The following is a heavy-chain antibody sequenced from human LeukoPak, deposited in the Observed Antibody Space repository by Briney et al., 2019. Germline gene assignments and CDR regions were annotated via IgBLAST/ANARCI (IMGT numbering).Heavy chain of an antibody. V-gene: IGHV4-34*01. CDR2: INHSGST. J-gene: IGHJ4*02. D-gene: IGHD6-19*01. CDR3: ARAPLYSSGWFTKDY. Sequence: PSETLSLTCAVYGGSFSGYYWSWTRQPPGKGLEWIGEINHSGSTNYNPSLKSRVTISVDTSKNQFSLKLSFVTAADTAVYYCARAPLYSSGWFTKDYWGQGTLVTVSS. CDR1: GGSFSGYY.